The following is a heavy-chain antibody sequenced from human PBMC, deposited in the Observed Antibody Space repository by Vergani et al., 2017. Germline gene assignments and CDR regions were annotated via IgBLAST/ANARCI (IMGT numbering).Heavy chain of an antibody. CDR3: AKEESGAARWFDP. CDR2: IYSGGST. D-gene: IGHD6-6*01. Sequence: EVQLVESGGGLVQPGGSLRLSCAASGFTVSSNYMSWVRQAPGKGLEWVSVIYSGGSTYYADSVKGRFTISRDNSKNTLYLQMNSLRAEDTAVYYCAKEESGAARWFDPWGQGTLVTVSS. CDR1: GFTVSSNY. V-gene: IGHV3-66*01. J-gene: IGHJ5*02.